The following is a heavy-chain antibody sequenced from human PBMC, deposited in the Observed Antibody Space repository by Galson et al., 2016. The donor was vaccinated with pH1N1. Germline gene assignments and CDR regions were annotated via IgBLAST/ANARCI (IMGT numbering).Heavy chain of an antibody. Sequence: SVKVSCKASGYSFIVHYMHWVRQAPGHRLEWMGWINPNSGDTKYAQNFQGRVTLTRDTSINTAYMELSSLTSDDTAVYYCATGSGNSWFDPWGQGTLVTVSS. J-gene: IGHJ5*02. CDR3: ATGSGNSWFDP. CDR1: GYSFIVHY. CDR2: INPNSGDT. V-gene: IGHV1-2*02. D-gene: IGHD3-10*01.